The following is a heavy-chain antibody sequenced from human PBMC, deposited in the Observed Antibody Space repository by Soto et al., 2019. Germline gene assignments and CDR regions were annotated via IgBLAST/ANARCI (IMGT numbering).Heavy chain of an antibody. CDR3: VRDTAPSDV. D-gene: IGHD4-17*01. V-gene: IGHV1-18*01. Sequence: ASVKVSCKASGYTFTSYGISWVRQAPGQGLEWMGWISAYNGNTNYAQKFQGRVTITRDTSASTAYMELSSLRSEDTAVYYCVRDTAPSDVWGQGTTVTVSS. J-gene: IGHJ6*02. CDR1: GYTFTSYG. CDR2: ISAYNGNT.